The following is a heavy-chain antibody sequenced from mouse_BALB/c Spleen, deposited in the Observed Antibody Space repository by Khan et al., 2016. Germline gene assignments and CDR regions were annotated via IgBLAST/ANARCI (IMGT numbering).Heavy chain of an antibody. J-gene: IGHJ3*01. D-gene: IGHD2-2*01. CDR1: GYAFTSYN. CDR2: IDPYNGGT. CDR3: ASGYDLAWFAY. V-gene: IGHV1S135*01. Sequence: VQLKASGPELVKPGASVKVFCKASGYAFTSYNMYWVKQSHGKSLEWIGYIDPYNGGTSYNQKFKGKATLTVDKSSSTAYMHLNSLTSEDSAVYYCASGYDLAWFAYWGQGTLVTVSA.